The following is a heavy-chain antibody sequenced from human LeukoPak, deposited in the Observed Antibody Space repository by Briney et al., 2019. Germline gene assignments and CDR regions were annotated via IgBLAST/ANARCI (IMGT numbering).Heavy chain of an antibody. CDR1: GFTFSTYG. CDR3: AKDGGEYYDILTGYYPRLYYMDV. D-gene: IGHD3-9*01. CDR2: ISGSGGST. Sequence: GALRLSCVASGFTFSTYGMSWVRQAPGKGLEWVSAISGSGGSTYYADSVKGRFTISRDNSKNTLYLQMNSLRAEDTAVYYCAKDGGEYYDILTGYYPRLYYMDVWGKGTTVTISS. J-gene: IGHJ6*03. V-gene: IGHV3-23*01.